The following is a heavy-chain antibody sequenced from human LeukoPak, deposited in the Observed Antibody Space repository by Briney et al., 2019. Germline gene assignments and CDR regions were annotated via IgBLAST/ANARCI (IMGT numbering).Heavy chain of an antibody. CDR2: ISSSSSYI. J-gene: IGHJ4*02. CDR1: GFTFSSYS. CDR3: ARGDRLLFDY. D-gene: IGHD1-26*01. Sequence: GGSLRLSCAASGFTFSSYSMNWVRQAPGKGLEWVSSISSSSSYIYYADSVKGRFTISRDNAKNSLYLQMNSLGAEDTAVYYCARGDRLLFDYWGQGTLVTVSS. V-gene: IGHV3-21*01.